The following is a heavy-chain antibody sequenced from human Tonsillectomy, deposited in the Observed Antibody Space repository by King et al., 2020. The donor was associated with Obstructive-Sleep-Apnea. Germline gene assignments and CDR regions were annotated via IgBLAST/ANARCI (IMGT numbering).Heavy chain of an antibody. CDR3: ARTITMVRGVIHYFDY. CDR1: GYTFTRYY. J-gene: IGHJ4*02. Sequence: VQLVKSWAEVKNPGASVKVSCKASGYTFTRYYIHLVRQAPGQGLEWMGWINPNSGGTNYVQKFKGRVTMHRDTSISTAYMVLSRLRSDDTAVYYCARTITMVRGVIHYFDYWGQGTLVTVSS. V-gene: IGHV1-2*02. D-gene: IGHD3-10*01. CDR2: INPNSGGT.